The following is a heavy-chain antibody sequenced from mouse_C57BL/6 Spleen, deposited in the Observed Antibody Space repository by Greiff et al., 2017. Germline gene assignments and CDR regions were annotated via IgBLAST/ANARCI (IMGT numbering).Heavy chain of an antibody. V-gene: IGHV1-52*01. Sequence: QVQLQQPGAELVRPGSSVKLSCKASGYTFTSYWMHWVKQRPIQGLEWIGNIDPSDSETHYNQKFKDKATLTVDKSSSTAYMQLSSLTSEDSAVYYCARWDYYGSSHVDYWGQGTSVTVSS. CDR1: GYTFTSYW. CDR3: ARWDYYGSSHVDY. J-gene: IGHJ4*01. CDR2: IDPSDSET. D-gene: IGHD1-1*01.